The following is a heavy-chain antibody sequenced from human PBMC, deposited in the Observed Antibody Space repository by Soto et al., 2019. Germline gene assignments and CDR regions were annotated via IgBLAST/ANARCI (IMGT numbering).Heavy chain of an antibody. CDR2: IYYSGST. CDR1: GGSISSYY. J-gene: IGHJ6*03. CDR3: ARRQGELWFGQDYYYYYYMDV. Sequence: SETLSLTCTVSGGSISSYYWSWIRQPPGKGLEWIGYIYYSGSTNYNPSLKGRVTISVDTSKNQFSLKLSSVTAADTAVYYCARRQGELWFGQDYYYYYYMDVWGKGTTVTVSS. V-gene: IGHV4-59*08. D-gene: IGHD3-10*01.